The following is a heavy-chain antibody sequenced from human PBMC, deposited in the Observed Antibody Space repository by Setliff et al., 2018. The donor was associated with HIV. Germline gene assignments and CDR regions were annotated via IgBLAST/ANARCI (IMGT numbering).Heavy chain of an antibody. V-gene: IGHV1-2*02. CDR2: VNPNSGDA. D-gene: IGHD3-10*01. CDR3: ARSFGLSPSGKYYYYYGMDI. CDR1: GYTFTGHY. J-gene: IGHJ6*02. Sequence: ASVKVSCKASGYTFTGHYLHWVRQAPGQGLEWRGWVNPNSGDAIYAQNFQGRVTMTRDTSINAAYMELRGLRSDDTAVYYCARSFGLSPSGKYYYYYGMDIWGQGTTVTVSS.